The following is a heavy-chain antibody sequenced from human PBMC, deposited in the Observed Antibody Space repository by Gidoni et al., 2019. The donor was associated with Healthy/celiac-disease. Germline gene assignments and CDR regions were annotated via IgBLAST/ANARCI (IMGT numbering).Heavy chain of an antibody. CDR3: AKGGFFGVVIMPDY. J-gene: IGHJ4*02. Sequence: QVQLVESGGGVVQPGRSLRLSCAASGFTFSSYGRHWVRQAPGKGLEWVAVISYDGSNKYYADSVKGLFTISRDNSKNTLYLQMNSLRAEDTAVYYCAKGGFFGVVIMPDYWGQGTLDTVSS. V-gene: IGHV3-30*18. D-gene: IGHD3-3*01. CDR1: GFTFSSYG. CDR2: ISYDGSNK.